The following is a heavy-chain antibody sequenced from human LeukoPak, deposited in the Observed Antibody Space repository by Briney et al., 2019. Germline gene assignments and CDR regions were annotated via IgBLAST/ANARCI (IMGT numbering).Heavy chain of an antibody. CDR3: VRDYDRYCTGGSCYSRAFDI. V-gene: IGHV4-59*02. D-gene: IGHD2-15*01. CDR2: TYYSGST. CDR1: GGSVYSYF. J-gene: IGHJ3*02. Sequence: PSETLSLTCTVSGGSVYSYFWSWIRQPPGKGLEWIGHTYYSGSTKYNPSLRSRVTISLDTSNNQVSLKLRSVTAADTAVYYCVRDYDRYCTGGSCYSRAFDIWGQGTGVTVSS.